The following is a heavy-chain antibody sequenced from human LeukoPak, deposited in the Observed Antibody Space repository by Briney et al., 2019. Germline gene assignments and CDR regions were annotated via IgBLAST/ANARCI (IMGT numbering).Heavy chain of an antibody. V-gene: IGHV4-4*07. Sequence: SEILSLTCTVSGDFISSYYYSWIRQPAGKGLEWIGRVHSDGSTKYNPSLKSRVTMSVDTSKSQLSLNLTSVTAADTAIYFCAKDRLGLPAAIHYYGMDVWGQGTAVTVSS. J-gene: IGHJ6*02. CDR1: GDFISSYY. CDR3: AKDRLGLPAAIHYYGMDV. CDR2: VHSDGST. D-gene: IGHD2-2*01.